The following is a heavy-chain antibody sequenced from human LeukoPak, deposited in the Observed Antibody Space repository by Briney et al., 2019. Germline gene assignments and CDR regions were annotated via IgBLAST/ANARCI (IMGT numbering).Heavy chain of an antibody. CDR2: ISAYNGNT. J-gene: IGHJ4*02. D-gene: IGHD1-26*01. CDR3: ARDWSGSSYTTNYYFDY. CDR1: GYTFTSYG. Sequence: ASVKVSCKTSGYTFTSYGIRWVRQAPGQGLEWMGWISAYNGNTNYAQKLQGRVTMTTDTSTSTAYMELRSLRSDDTAVYYCARDWSGSSYTTNYYFDYWGQGTLVTVSS. V-gene: IGHV1-18*01.